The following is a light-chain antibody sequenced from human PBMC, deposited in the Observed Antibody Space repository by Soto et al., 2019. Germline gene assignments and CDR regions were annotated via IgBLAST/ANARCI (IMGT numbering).Light chain of an antibody. J-gene: IGKJ5*01. CDR3: QQRSEWPIT. V-gene: IGKV3-11*01. CDR2: DAS. CDR1: QSVSSY. Sequence: EVVLTQAPATLSLSPGERATLSCRASQSVSSYLACYQQKPGQAPRLLIFDASNRATAIPARFSASGSGTDFTLTIRSLESEDSAVYYCQQRSEWPITFGQGTRRDIK.